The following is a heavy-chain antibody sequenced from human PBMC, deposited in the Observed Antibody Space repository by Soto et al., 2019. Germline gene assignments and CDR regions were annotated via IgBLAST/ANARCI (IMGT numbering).Heavy chain of an antibody. Sequence: PGGSLRLSCAASGFTFSGSAMHWVGQASGKGLEWVGRIRSKANSYATAYAASVKGRFTISRDDSKNTAYLQMNSLKTEDTAVYYCTRRLYYYGSGSYFDAFDIWGQGTMVTVSS. CDR3: TRRLYYYGSGSYFDAFDI. CDR2: IRSKANSYAT. J-gene: IGHJ3*02. D-gene: IGHD3-10*01. V-gene: IGHV3-73*01. CDR1: GFTFSGSA.